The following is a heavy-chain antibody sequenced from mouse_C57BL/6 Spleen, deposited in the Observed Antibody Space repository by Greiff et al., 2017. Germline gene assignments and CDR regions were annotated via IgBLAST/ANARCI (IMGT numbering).Heavy chain of an antibody. CDR1: GYTFTDYY. CDR2: INPNNGGT. Sequence: EVKLQQSGPELVKPGASVKISCKASGYTFTDYYMNWVKQSHGKSLEWIGDINPNNGGTSYNQKFKGKATLTVDKSSSTAYMELRSLTSEDSAVYYCARRSGSSYGAMDYWGQGTSVTVSS. J-gene: IGHJ4*01. V-gene: IGHV1-26*01. CDR3: ARRSGSSYGAMDY. D-gene: IGHD1-1*01.